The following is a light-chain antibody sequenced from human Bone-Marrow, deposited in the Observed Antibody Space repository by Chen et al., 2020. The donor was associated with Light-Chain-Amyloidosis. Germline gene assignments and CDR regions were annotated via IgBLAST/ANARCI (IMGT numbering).Light chain of an antibody. Sequence: DIVLTQSPATLPLSPGERAILSCRASQSVGTYLAWYQQKPGQAPRLLIYDASHRATGIPARFSGSGSGTDFTLTLSSLEPEDFAVYYCQQRSNWPPSITFGQGTRLEMK. J-gene: IGKJ5*01. CDR3: QQRSNWPPSIT. CDR2: DAS. CDR1: QSVGTY. V-gene: IGKV3-11*01.